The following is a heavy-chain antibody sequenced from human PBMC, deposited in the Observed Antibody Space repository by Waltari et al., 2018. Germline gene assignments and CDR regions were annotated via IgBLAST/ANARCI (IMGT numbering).Heavy chain of an antibody. CDR2: MSYLAAT. J-gene: IGHJ3*01. CDR3: ATYIGASVGTAAFDV. Sequence: QLQLQESGPGLVKPSETLSLTCSVSGGSITNTKHYWGWIRQPPGQGLEWIGTMSYLAATYSSPSLKSRVTISRDTSTNQLSLKLGSVTAADTAMYYCATYIGASVGTAAFDVWGQGTMVTGSS. D-gene: IGHD5-12*01. V-gene: IGHV4-39*01. CDR1: GGSITNTKHY.